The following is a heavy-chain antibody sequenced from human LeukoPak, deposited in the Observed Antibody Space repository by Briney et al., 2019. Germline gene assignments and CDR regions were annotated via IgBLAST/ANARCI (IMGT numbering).Heavy chain of an antibody. D-gene: IGHD6-19*01. Sequence: ASVKVSCKASGYTFTSYDFNWVRQATGQGLEWMGWVNPNSGNTGYAQKFQGRVTMTSNTSISTAYMELSSLRSEDTAVYYCASTHRQWLLGQFSSDAFDIWGQGTKVTVSS. CDR2: VNPNSGNT. CDR3: ASTHRQWLLGQFSSDAFDI. CDR1: GYTFTSYD. J-gene: IGHJ3*02. V-gene: IGHV1-8*02.